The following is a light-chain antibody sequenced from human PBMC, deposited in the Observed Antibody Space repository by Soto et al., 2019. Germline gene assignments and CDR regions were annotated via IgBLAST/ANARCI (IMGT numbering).Light chain of an antibody. Sequence: SYELTQPPSVSVAPGQTARITCGGNNIGAYSVYWYQQKSGQAPVLVVYDDTNRPSGIPGRFSDSNSGNTATLTISSVEAGDEADYYCQVWDSNSDHYVFGTGTKVTVL. CDR2: DDT. V-gene: IGLV3-21*02. J-gene: IGLJ1*01. CDR1: NIGAYS. CDR3: QVWDSNSDHYV.